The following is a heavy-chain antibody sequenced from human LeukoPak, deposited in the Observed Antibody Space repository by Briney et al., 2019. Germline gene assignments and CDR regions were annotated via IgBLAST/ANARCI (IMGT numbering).Heavy chain of an antibody. J-gene: IGHJ5*02. Sequence: QTGGSLRLSCAASGFTFSSYAMSWVRQAPGKGLEWVSAISGSGGSTYYADSVKGRFTISRDNSKNTLYLQMNSLRAEDTAVYYCAKRGAGSSTIRWFDPWGQGTLVTVSS. D-gene: IGHD2-2*01. CDR1: GFTFSSYA. CDR3: AKRGAGSSTIRWFDP. V-gene: IGHV3-23*01. CDR2: ISGSGGST.